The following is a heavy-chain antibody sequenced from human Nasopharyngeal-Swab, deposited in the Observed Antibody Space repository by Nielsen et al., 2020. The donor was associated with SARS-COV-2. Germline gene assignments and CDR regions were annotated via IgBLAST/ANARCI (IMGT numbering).Heavy chain of an antibody. Sequence: ASVKVSCKASGYTFTSYDINWVRQATGQGLEWMGWMNPNSGNTGYAQKFQGRVTMTRNTSISTAYMELSSLRSEDTAVYYCATTTPIVGAPSWFDPWGQGTLVTVSS. D-gene: IGHD1-26*01. CDR2: MNPNSGNT. CDR3: ATTTPIVGAPSWFDP. J-gene: IGHJ5*02. V-gene: IGHV1-8*01. CDR1: GYTFTSYD.